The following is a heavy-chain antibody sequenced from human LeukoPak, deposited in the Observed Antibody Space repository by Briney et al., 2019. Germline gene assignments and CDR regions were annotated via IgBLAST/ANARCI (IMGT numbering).Heavy chain of an antibody. V-gene: IGHV3-53*01. Sequence: GGSLRLSCAASGFTVSSNYMSWVRQAPGKGLEWVSGIYSGGSTYYADSVKGRFTISRDTSKNTRYLQMNSLRAEDTAVYYCARDPLYGSGSPEASNWFDPWGQGTLVTVSS. CDR2: IYSGGST. D-gene: IGHD3-10*01. CDR3: ARDPLYGSGSPEASNWFDP. CDR1: GFTVSSNY. J-gene: IGHJ5*02.